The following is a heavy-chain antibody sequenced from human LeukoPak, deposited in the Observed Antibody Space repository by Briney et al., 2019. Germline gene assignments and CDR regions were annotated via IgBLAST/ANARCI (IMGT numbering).Heavy chain of an antibody. CDR2: IYHSGST. J-gene: IGHJ4*02. CDR3: ARGKDGDYVDY. CDR1: GGSISSGGYS. V-gene: IGHV4-30-2*01. Sequence: SQTLSLTCAVSGGSISSGGYSWSWIRQPPGKGLEWIGYIYHSGSTYYNPSLKSRVTISVDRPKNQFSLKLSSVTAADTAVYYCARGKDGDYVDYWGQGTLVTVSS. D-gene: IGHD4-17*01.